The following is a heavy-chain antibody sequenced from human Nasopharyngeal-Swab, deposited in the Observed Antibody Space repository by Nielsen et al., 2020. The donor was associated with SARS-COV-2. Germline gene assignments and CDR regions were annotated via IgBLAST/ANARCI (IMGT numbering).Heavy chain of an antibody. CDR3: ARAGYSSSLDS. J-gene: IGHJ4*02. Sequence: ASVKVTCKASGYSFTSYGISWVRHAPGQGLEWMGWISGYDGNIKYPQNLQDRATMTTDTSTSTAYMELRSLRSDDTAVFYCARAGYSSSLDSWGQGTLVTVSS. D-gene: IGHD6-13*01. V-gene: IGHV1-18*01. CDR2: ISGYDGNI. CDR1: GYSFTSYG.